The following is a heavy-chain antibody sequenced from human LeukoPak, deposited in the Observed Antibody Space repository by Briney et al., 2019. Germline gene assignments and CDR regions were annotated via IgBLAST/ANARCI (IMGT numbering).Heavy chain of an antibody. D-gene: IGHD3-22*01. CDR1: GGSISSTSYY. Sequence: PSETLSLTCTVSGGSISSTSYYWGWIRQPPGKGLEWIGRIYYSGRTYYNPSLKSRVTISVDTSKNQFSLKLNSVTAADTAVYYCARVIVVVITTPRGAFDIWGQGTMVTVSS. V-gene: IGHV4-39*07. CDR3: ARVIVVVITTPRGAFDI. J-gene: IGHJ3*02. CDR2: IYYSGRT.